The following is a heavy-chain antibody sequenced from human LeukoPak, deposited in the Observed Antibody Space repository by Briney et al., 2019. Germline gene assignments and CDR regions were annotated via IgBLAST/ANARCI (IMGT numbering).Heavy chain of an antibody. V-gene: IGHV1-18*01. CDR1: GYTYSNYD. Sequence: ASVKVSCKASGYTYSNYDISGVRQATGQGLEWMGWISAYNGNTKYAQNLQGRVTMTTDTSTSTAYMELRSLRSDDTAVYFCALVTSAPGWGQGTLVTVSS. J-gene: IGHJ4*02. CDR3: ALVTSAPG. D-gene: IGHD1-14*01. CDR2: ISAYNGNT.